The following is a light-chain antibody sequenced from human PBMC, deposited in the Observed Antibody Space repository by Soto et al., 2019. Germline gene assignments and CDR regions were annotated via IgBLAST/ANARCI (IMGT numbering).Light chain of an antibody. J-gene: IGKJ1*01. V-gene: IGKV3-20*01. CDR2: GAS. CDR3: QQYGSSPT. Sequence: EIVLTQSPGTLSLSPGERATLSCRASQSVSSSYLAWYQQKPGQAPRLLIYGASSRATGIPDRFSGSGSGTYFTLTISRLEPEDFAVYYSQQYGSSPTFGQGTKVEIK. CDR1: QSVSSSY.